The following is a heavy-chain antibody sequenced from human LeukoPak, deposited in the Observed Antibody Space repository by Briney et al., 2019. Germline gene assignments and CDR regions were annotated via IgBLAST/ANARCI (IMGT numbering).Heavy chain of an antibody. CDR3: ARGPASDFTVTYFDY. J-gene: IGHJ4*02. CDR1: GFTFTSHE. CDR2: ITRSGGTI. D-gene: IGHD4-17*01. Sequence: GGSLRLSCAASGFTFTSHEMNWVRQAPGKGLEWVSYITRSGGTIYYADSVKGRFTISRDNAKNSLYLQMNSLGAEDTAVYYCARGPASDFTVTYFDYWGQGTLVPVSS. V-gene: IGHV3-48*03.